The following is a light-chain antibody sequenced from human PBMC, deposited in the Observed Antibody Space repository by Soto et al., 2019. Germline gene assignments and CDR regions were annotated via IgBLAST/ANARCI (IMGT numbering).Light chain of an antibody. V-gene: IGKV1-5*03. J-gene: IGKJ1*01. CDR1: QAISSW. CDR2: KAT. Sequence: DIPMTQSPSTLSASVGDSVTITCRASQAISSWLAWYQQKPGKAPKLLIYKATRLENGVPSRFSGSGSGTEFTLAITSLQPDDCATYYCHQYNSFSWTFGQGTKVEIK. CDR3: HQYNSFSWT.